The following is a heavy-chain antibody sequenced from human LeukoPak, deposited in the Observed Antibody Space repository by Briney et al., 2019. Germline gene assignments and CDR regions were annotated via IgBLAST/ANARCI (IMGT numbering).Heavy chain of an antibody. J-gene: IGHJ6*03. Sequence: SETLSLTCTVSGGSISSHYWSWIRQPPGKGLEWIGYIYYSGGTNYNPSLKSRVTISVDTSKNQFSLKLSSVTAADTAVYYCARVAYSSSWYNSYYYYMDVWGKGTTVTVSS. CDR1: GGSISSHY. CDR2: IYYSGGT. CDR3: ARVAYSSSWYNSYYYYMDV. V-gene: IGHV4-59*11. D-gene: IGHD6-13*01.